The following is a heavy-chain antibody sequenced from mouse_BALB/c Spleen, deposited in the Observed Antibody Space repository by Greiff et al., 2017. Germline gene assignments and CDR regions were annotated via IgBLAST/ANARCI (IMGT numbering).Heavy chain of an antibody. CDR2: ISNGGGST. CDR1: GFTFSSYT. D-gene: IGHD2-14*01. J-gene: IGHJ2*01. CDR3: AGYDRYDGFDY. V-gene: IGHV5-12-2*01. Sequence: EVQLLQSGAGLVQPGGSLKLSCAASGFTFSSYTMSWVRQTPEKGLEWVGYISNGGGSTYYPDTVKGRFTISSDNTNNTLYLQISSLKSEDTAVYYCAGYDRYDGFDYWGQGTTLTVSS.